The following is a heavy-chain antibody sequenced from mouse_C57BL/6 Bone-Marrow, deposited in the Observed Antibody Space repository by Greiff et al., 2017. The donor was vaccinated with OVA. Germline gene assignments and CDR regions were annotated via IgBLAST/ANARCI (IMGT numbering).Heavy chain of an antibody. Sequence: EVKLVESGGGLVQPGGSMKLSCAASGFTFSDAWMAWVRQSPEKGLEWVAEIRNKANNHATYYAEYVKGRFNISRDYSKISVYLQMISLRAEDTGIYYCTPGLLFYAMDYWGQGTSVTVSS. CDR1: GFTFSDAW. CDR3: TPGLLFYAMDY. D-gene: IGHD2-3*01. J-gene: IGHJ4*01. CDR2: IRNKANNHAT. V-gene: IGHV6-6*01.